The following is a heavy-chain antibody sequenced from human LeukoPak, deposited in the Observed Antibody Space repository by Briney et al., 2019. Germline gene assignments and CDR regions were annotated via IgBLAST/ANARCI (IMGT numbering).Heavy chain of an antibody. CDR1: GYTFTGYY. J-gene: IGHJ4*02. CDR2: INPNSGGT. Sequence: ASVKVSCKASGYTFTGYYMHWVRQAPGQGLEWMGRINPNSGGTNYAQKFQGRVTMTRDTSISTAYMELSRLRSDDTAVYYCAKDFEGIPYDSSGYLENWGQGTLVTVSS. D-gene: IGHD3-22*01. CDR3: AKDFEGIPYDSSGYLEN. V-gene: IGHV1-2*02.